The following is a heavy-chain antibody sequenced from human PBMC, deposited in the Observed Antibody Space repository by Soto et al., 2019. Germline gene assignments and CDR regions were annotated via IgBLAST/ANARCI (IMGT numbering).Heavy chain of an antibody. Sequence: ASVKVSCKASGYSFTRYGIAWARQAPGQGLEWMGWISAYNGNTNYAQKLQGRVTMTTDTSTSTAYMELRSLRSDDTAVYYCARGGGYYDSTDSPFWGQGTLVTVSS. D-gene: IGHD3-22*01. CDR1: GYSFTRYG. CDR3: ARGGGYYDSTDSPF. CDR2: ISAYNGNT. J-gene: IGHJ4*02. V-gene: IGHV1-18*01.